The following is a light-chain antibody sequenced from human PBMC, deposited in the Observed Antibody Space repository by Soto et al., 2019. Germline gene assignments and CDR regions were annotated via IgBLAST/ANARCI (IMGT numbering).Light chain of an antibody. Sequence: QSVLTQPASVSGSPGQSITISCTGTSSDVGGYNYVSWYQQHPSKAPKLMIYDVSNRPSGVSNRFSGSKSGNTASLTISGLQAEDEADYYCSSYTSSSTFVVFGGGTKLTVL. V-gene: IGLV2-14*01. CDR2: DVS. CDR1: SSDVGGYNY. J-gene: IGLJ2*01. CDR3: SSYTSSSTFVV.